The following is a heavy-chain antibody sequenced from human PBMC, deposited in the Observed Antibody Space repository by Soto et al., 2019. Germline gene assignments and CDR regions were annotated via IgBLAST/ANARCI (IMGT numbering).Heavy chain of an antibody. J-gene: IGHJ6*01. CDR1: GGSIYTYY. CDR2: ISDGGST. V-gene: IGHV4-59*12. Sequence: NPSETLSLTCNVSGGSIYTYYWNWIRQSPGKGLEWIGYISDGGSTNYNPSLKSRVTISIDRSKNQFSLKLSSVTAADTAMYYCARAHYYYGMDVWGQGTTVTVSS. CDR3: ARAHYYYGMDV.